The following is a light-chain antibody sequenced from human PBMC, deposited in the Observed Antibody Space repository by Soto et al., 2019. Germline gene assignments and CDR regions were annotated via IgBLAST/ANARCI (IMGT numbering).Light chain of an antibody. V-gene: IGLV2-14*01. CDR1: SSDVGGYNY. CDR3: SSYTSSDTWV. CDR2: EVS. J-gene: IGLJ3*02. Sequence: QSALTQPASVFGSPGQSITISCTGTSSDVGGYNYVSWYQQHPGKAPKLMIYEVSNRPSGVSNRFSGSKSANTASLTISGLQAEDEADYYCSSYTSSDTWVFGGGTKLTVL.